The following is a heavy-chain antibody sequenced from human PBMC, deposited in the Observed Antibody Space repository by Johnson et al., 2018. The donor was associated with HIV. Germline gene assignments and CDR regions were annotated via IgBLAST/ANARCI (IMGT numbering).Heavy chain of an antibody. CDR2: IRFDGSNK. D-gene: IGHD3-10*01. CDR1: GFTFSSYG. V-gene: IGHV3-33*06. J-gene: IGHJ3*02. CDR3: AKDQYGSSGRYAFDI. Sequence: QVQLVESGGGVVQPGRSLRLSCAASGFTFSSYGMHWVRQAPGKGLEWVAVIRFDGSNKYYADYVKGLFTISRYNSKNPLYLPMNSLGAEDTAVYYCAKDQYGSSGRYAFDIWGQGTMVTVSS.